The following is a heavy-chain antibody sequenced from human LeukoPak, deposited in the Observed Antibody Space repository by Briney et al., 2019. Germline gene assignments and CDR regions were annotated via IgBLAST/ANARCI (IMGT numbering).Heavy chain of an antibody. CDR2: ISGSGGST. J-gene: IGHJ3*02. Sequence: GRSLRLSCATSGFTFSSYAMSWVRQAPGKGLEWVSAISGSGGSTYYADSVKGRFTISRDNSKNTLYLQMNSLRAEDTAVYYCAKVGDGGNPSRSAFDIWGQGTMVTVSS. CDR1: GFTFSSYA. CDR3: AKVGDGGNPSRSAFDI. D-gene: IGHD4-23*01. V-gene: IGHV3-23*01.